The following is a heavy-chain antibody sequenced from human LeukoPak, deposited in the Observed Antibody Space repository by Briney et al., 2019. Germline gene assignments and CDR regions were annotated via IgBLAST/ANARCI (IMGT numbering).Heavy chain of an antibody. Sequence: SETLSLTCTVSGGSISSSSYYWGWIRQPPGKGLEWIGSIYYSGSTYYNPSLKSRVTISVDTSKNQFSLKLSSVTAADTAVYYCARHTQIYSSSCPFDYWGQGTLVTVSS. CDR1: GGSISSSSYY. V-gene: IGHV4-39*01. D-gene: IGHD6-13*01. CDR3: ARHTQIYSSSCPFDY. J-gene: IGHJ4*02. CDR2: IYYSGST.